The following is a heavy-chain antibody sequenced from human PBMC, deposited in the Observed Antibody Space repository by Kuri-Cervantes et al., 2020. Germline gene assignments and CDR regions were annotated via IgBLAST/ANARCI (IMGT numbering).Heavy chain of an antibody. CDR1: GFTFSSYA. Sequence: GESLKISCAASGFTFSSYAMNWVGQAPGKGLEWVSAISGSGGSTYYADSVKGRFTISRHNSKNTLYLQMNSLRAEDTAVYYCARVTVRDFYYYYMDVWGKGTTVTVSS. CDR2: ISGSGGST. J-gene: IGHJ6*03. D-gene: IGHD3-10*01. V-gene: IGHV3-23*01. CDR3: ARVTVRDFYYYYMDV.